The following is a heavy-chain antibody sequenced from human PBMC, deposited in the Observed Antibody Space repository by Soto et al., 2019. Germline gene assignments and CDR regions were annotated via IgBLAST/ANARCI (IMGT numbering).Heavy chain of an antibody. CDR2: IKGAGSEK. CDR1: GFTFSSYW. D-gene: IGHD3-3*01. J-gene: IGHJ4*02. CDR3: VRGTMAPGLDH. Sequence: EVQLVESGGGLVQPGGSLRLSCAASGFTFSSYWINWVRQTPGKGLEWVANIKGAGSEKYHVDSLKGRFTISRDNAKNSLYLHMNSLRAEDPAVYYCVRGTMAPGLDHWGQGTLVTVSS. V-gene: IGHV3-7*01.